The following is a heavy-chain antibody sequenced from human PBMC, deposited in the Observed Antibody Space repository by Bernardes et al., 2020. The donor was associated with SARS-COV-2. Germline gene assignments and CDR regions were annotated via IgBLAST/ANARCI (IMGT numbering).Heavy chain of an antibody. CDR1: GFFFRNYA. D-gene: IGHD6-19*01. Sequence: GGSLRLSRAASGFFFRNYAMSWVRQAPGKGLEWVSAIRGSGDSTNYADSVRGRFTISRDNSKNKVYLQMNSLRVEDAAVYYCAKGSEYSSGWYSDFYYYMDVWGTGTTVTVSS. V-gene: IGHV3-23*01. CDR3: AKGSEYSSGWYSDFYYYMDV. CDR2: IRGSGDST. J-gene: IGHJ6*03.